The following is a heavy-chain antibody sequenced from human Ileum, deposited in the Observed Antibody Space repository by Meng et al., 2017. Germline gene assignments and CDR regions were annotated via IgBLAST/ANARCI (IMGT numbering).Heavy chain of an antibody. Sequence: SETLSLTCTVSGGSISSGRYYWSWVRQPAGKGLEWIGRIYTSGSTNYSLSLKSRVTISVDMSMNQFSLKLTSVTAADTAVYFCARSPGIAVAGTNYYSGLDVWGQGTTVTVSS. CDR3: ARSPGIAVAGTNYYSGLDV. V-gene: IGHV4-61*02. CDR1: GGSISSGRYY. J-gene: IGHJ6*02. CDR2: IYTSGST. D-gene: IGHD6-19*01.